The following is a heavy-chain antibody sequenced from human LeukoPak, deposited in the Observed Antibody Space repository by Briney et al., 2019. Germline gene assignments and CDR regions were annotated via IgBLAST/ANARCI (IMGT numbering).Heavy chain of an antibody. V-gene: IGHV3-23*01. CDR2: ISSSGGST. D-gene: IGHD3-22*01. J-gene: IGHJ6*03. CDR1: GFIFSNYA. CDR3: AKDYYGSPFYYMDV. Sequence: PGGSLRLSCAASGFIFSNYAMSWVRQAPGKGLEWVSGISSSGGSTYYADSVKGRFTISRDNSQNTLYLQMNSLRAEDTAVYYCAKDYYGSPFYYMDVWDKGTTVTVSS.